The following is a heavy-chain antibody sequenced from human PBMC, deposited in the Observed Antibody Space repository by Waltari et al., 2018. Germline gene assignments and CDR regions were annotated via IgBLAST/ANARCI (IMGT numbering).Heavy chain of an antibody. Sequence: QVQLQESGPGLVKPSETLSLTCTVSGDSMNNYYWTWIRQSPGKGLEWIGYSYYSGSTNYNPSLESRVTISIKPSKNQFALKLSSVTAADTAVYYCAGSGGNGDYDRWGQGTQVTVSS. D-gene: IGHD4-17*01. V-gene: IGHV4-59*01. CDR1: GDSMNNYY. J-gene: IGHJ5*02. CDR3: AGSGGNGDYDR. CDR2: SYYSGST.